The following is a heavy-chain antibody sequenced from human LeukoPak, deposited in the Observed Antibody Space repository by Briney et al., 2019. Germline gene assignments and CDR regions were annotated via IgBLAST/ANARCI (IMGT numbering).Heavy chain of an antibody. V-gene: IGHV3-66*01. Sequence: GGSLRLSCAASGFTVSSNYMSWVRQAPGKGLEWVSVIYSGGSTYYADSVKGRFTISRDNSKNTLYLQMNSLRAEDTAVYYCAKNIAAAGRGWFDPWGQGTLVTVSS. J-gene: IGHJ5*02. CDR2: IYSGGST. CDR3: AKNIAAAGRGWFDP. D-gene: IGHD6-13*01. CDR1: GFTVSSNY.